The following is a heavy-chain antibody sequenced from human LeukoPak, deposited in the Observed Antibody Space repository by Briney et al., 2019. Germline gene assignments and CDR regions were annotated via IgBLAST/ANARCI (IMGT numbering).Heavy chain of an antibody. V-gene: IGHV4-34*01. J-gene: IGHJ4*02. Sequence: PSETLSLTCAVYGGSFSGYYWSWIRQPPGKGLEWIGEINHSGSTNYNLSLKSRVTISVDTSKNQFSLKLSSVTAADTAVYYCARGVGYYYDSSGYSQWGQGTLDTVSS. CDR2: INHSGST. CDR3: ARGVGYYYDSSGYSQ. D-gene: IGHD3-22*01. CDR1: GGSFSGYY.